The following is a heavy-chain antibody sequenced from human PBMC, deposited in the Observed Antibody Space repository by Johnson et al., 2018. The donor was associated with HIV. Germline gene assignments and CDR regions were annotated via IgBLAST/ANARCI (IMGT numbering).Heavy chain of an antibody. D-gene: IGHD5-24*01. CDR1: GFTFSSYA. V-gene: IGHV3-23*04. Sequence: EVQLVESGGSVVRPGGSLRLSCAASGFTFSSYAMSWVRQAPGKGLEWVSAISGSGGSTYYADSVKVRFTISRDNSKNTLYLQMNSLRAEDTAVYYCARACRDGYTCDAFDIWGQGTMVTVSS. J-gene: IGHJ3*02. CDR2: ISGSGGST. CDR3: ARACRDGYTCDAFDI.